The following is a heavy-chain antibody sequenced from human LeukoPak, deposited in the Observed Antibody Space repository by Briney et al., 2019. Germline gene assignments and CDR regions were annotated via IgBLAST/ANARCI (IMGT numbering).Heavy chain of an antibody. J-gene: IGHJ4*02. CDR2: ITSSGDDI. V-gene: IGHV3-11*01. Sequence: GGSLRLSCAASGFTFSDYSMSWIRQAPGKGLEWVAYITSSGDDIYYADSVKGRFTISRDNAKNALFLRMSSLRVEDTATYYCASDIVATSGDFWGQGTLVSVSS. CDR3: ASDIVATSGDF. CDR1: GFTFSDYS. D-gene: IGHD5-12*01.